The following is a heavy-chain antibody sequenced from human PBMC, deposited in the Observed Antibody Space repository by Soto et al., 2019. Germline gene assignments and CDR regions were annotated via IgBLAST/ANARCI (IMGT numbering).Heavy chain of an antibody. CDR1: GYTFTGYY. D-gene: IGHD5-12*01. V-gene: IGHV1-2*02. CDR3: ARDRIVATRKGYYFDY. J-gene: IGHJ4*02. CDR2: INPNSGGT. Sequence: QVQLVQSGAEVKKPGASAKVSCKASGYTFTGYYMHWVRQAPGQGLEWMGWINPNSGGTKYAQKFQGRVTRTRDTSISTAYMELSRLRSDDTAVYYCARDRIVATRKGYYFDYWGQGTLVTVSS.